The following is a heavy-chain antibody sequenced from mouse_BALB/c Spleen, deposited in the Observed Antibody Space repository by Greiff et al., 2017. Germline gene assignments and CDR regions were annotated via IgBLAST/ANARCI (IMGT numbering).Heavy chain of an antibody. J-gene: IGHJ4*01. V-gene: IGHV5-4*02. CDR2: ISDGGSYT. Sequence: EVQLVESGGGLVKPGGSLKLSCAASGFTFSDYYMYWVRQTPEKRLEWVATISDGGSYTYYPDSVKGRFTISRDNAKNNLYLQMSSLKSEDTAMYYCARAYRYYYAMDYWGQGTSVTVSS. CDR1: GFTFSDYY. D-gene: IGHD2-14*01. CDR3: ARAYRYYYAMDY.